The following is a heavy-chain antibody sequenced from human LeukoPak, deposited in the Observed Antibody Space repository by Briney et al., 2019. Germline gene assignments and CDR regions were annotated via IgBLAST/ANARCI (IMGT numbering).Heavy chain of an antibody. CDR2: IDHDGKNP. J-gene: IGHJ4*02. V-gene: IGHV3-30*02. CDR1: GFTFSSFD. CDR3: AKRYCVSTSCSYSDL. Sequence: GGSLRLSCATSGFTFSSFDMHWVRQAPGKGLEWVASIDHDGKNPYYEESVKIRFTVSRDNSRNTLYLQMSFLINEDTAVYYCAKRYCVSTSCSYSDLWGQRTLVAVSS. D-gene: IGHD2-2*01.